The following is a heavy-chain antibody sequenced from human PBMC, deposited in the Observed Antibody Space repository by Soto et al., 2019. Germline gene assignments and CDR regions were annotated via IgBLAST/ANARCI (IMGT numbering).Heavy chain of an antibody. V-gene: IGHV4-34*01. J-gene: IGHJ6*02. CDR1: GGSFSGYY. Sequence: PSETLSLTCAVYGGSFSGYYWSWIRQPPGKGLEWIGEINHSGSTNYNPSLKSRVTISVDTSKNQFSLKLSSVTAADTAVYYCARGRRVRGVIIAIRYYYGMDVWGQGTTVTVS. CDR2: INHSGST. D-gene: IGHD3-10*01. CDR3: ARGRRVRGVIIAIRYYYGMDV.